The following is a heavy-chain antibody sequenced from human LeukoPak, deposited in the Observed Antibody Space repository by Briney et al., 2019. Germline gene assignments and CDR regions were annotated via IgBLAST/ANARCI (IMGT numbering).Heavy chain of an antibody. CDR2: ISGDGSST. Sequence: PGGSLRLSCAASGFTFSTYWMHWVRQAPGKGPVWVSRISGDGSSTAYGDSVKGRFTISRDNAKNTLYLQMNGLRVEDTAVYYCARALGDIRGQGTLVTVSS. V-gene: IGHV3-74*01. CDR3: ARALGDI. J-gene: IGHJ4*02. CDR1: GFTFSTYW.